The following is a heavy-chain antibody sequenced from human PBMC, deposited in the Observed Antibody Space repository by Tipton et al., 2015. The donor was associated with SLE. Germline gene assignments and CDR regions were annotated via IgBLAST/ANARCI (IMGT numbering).Heavy chain of an antibody. D-gene: IGHD1-26*01. J-gene: IGHJ4*02. Sequence: SLRLSCAASGFSLSSYWMSWVRQAPGKGLEWVANIKEDGSDKNNADFVRGRFTISRDNAKNSLYLQLNSLRAEDTAVYYCAREENSGGYEYWGQGTLVTVSS. CDR2: IKEDGSDK. CDR3: AREENSGGYEY. V-gene: IGHV3-7*01. CDR1: GFSLSSYW.